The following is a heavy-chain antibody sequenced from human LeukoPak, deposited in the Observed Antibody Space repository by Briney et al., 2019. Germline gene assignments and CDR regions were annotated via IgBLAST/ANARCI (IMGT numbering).Heavy chain of an antibody. CDR3: ARDGRVLEWLLN. D-gene: IGHD3-3*01. CDR2: IYYSGST. CDR1: GGSISSYY. J-gene: IGHJ4*02. V-gene: IGHV4-59*12. Sequence: SETLSLTCTVSGGSISSYYWSWIRQPPGKGLEWIGYIYYSGSTNYNPSLKSRVTISVDTSKNQFSLKLSSVTAADTAVYYCARDGRVLEWLLNWGQGTLVAVSS.